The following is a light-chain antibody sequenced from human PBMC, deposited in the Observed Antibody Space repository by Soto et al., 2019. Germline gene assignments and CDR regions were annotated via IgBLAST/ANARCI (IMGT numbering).Light chain of an antibody. CDR1: SSNIGAGYD. CDR3: QSYDSSLSNSVI. J-gene: IGLJ2*01. Sequence: QSVLTQPPSVSGAPGQSVTISCTGSSSNIGAGYDVHWYRQLPGSAPQLLIHGNSNRPSGVPDRFSGSKSGPSASLAITGLQAEDEADYYCQSYDSSLSNSVIFGGGTKLTVL. V-gene: IGLV1-40*01. CDR2: GNS.